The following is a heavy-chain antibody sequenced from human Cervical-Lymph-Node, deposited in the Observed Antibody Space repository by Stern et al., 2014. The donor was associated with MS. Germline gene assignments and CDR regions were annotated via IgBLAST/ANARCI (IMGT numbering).Heavy chain of an antibody. CDR1: GYTFSNFW. V-gene: IGHV5-51*01. CDR3: VRRRDSAGYDTFDL. CDR2: IYPADSDT. J-gene: IGHJ3*01. Sequence: VQLVQSGAEVKKPGESLKISCRTSGYTFSNFWIGWVRQMPGKGLEWMGAIYPADSDTTYSPSFQGQVTISADESISTAYLQWRSLKASDTAMYYCVRRRDSAGYDTFDLWGQGTMLIVSS. D-gene: IGHD3-22*01.